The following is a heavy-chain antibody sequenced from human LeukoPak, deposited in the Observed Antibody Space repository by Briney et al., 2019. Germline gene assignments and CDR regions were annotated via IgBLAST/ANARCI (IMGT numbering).Heavy chain of an antibody. CDR2: ISGSGGST. Sequence: GGSLRLSCAASGFTFSSYAMSWVRQAPGKGLEWVSAISGSGGSTYYADSVKGRFTISRDNSKNTLYLQMNSLRAEDTALYYCAKVKAVKEVRRLGYFDYWGQGTLVTVSS. J-gene: IGHJ4*02. CDR3: AKVKAVKEVRRLGYFDY. V-gene: IGHV3-23*01. CDR1: GFTFSSYA. D-gene: IGHD3-10*01.